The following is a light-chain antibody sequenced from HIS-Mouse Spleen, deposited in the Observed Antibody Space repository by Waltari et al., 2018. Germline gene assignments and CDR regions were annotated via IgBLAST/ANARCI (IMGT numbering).Light chain of an antibody. V-gene: IGLV2-14*01. Sequence: QSALTQPASVSGSPGQSITISCTGTSSYVGGYNYFSWYQQHPGKAPKPMIYEVSNRPSGVSNRFSGSKSGNTASLTISGLQAEDEADYYCSSYTSSSSWVFGGGTKLTVL. CDR1: SSYVGGYNY. J-gene: IGLJ3*02. CDR3: SSYTSSSSWV. CDR2: EVS.